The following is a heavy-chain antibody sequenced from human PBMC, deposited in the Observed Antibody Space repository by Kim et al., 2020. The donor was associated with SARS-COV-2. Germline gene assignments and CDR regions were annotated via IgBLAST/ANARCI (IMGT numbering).Heavy chain of an antibody. CDR3: ARAFRRYSYGVYGMDV. V-gene: IGHV4-34*01. CDR2: INHSGST. J-gene: IGHJ6*02. CDR1: GGSFSGYY. Sequence: SETLSLTCAVYGGSFSGYYWSWIRQPPGKGLEWIGEINHSGSTNYNPSLKSRVTISVDTSKNQFSLKLSSVIAADTAVYYCARAFRRYSYGVYGMDVWGQGTTVTVSS. D-gene: IGHD5-18*01.